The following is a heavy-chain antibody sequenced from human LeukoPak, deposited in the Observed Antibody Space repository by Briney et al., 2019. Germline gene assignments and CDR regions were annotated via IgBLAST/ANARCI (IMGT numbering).Heavy chain of an antibody. Sequence: SESLSLTCAVYGGSFSGYYWSWIRQPPGKGLEWIGEINHSGSTNYNPSLKSRVTISVDTSKNQFSLKLSSVTAADTAVYYCARLGGFGGSYYYNYWGQGTLVTVSS. J-gene: IGHJ4*02. CDR3: ARLGGFGGSYYYNY. CDR2: INHSGST. V-gene: IGHV4-34*01. D-gene: IGHD1-26*01. CDR1: GGSFSGYY.